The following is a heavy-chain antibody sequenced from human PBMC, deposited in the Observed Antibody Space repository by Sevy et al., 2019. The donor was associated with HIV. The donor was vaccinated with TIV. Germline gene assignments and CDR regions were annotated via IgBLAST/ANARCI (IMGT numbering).Heavy chain of an antibody. CDR2: ISYDGIKK. V-gene: IGHV3-30-3*01. Sequence: GGSLRLSCAASGFSFSNYVMHWVRQAPGKGLEWVAVISYDGIKKYYADSVKGRFTISRDTSKNTLYLQMNSLRPEDTAVYYCARAQALSGWVGAFDIWGQGTMVTVSS. CDR1: GFSFSNYV. CDR3: ARAQALSGWVGAFDI. J-gene: IGHJ3*02. D-gene: IGHD6-19*01.